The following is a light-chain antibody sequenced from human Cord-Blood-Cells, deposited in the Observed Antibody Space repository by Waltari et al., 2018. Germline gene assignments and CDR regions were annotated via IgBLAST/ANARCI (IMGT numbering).Light chain of an antibody. V-gene: IGLV2-14*01. Sequence: QSALTQPASVSGSPGQSINIPCPGTSSDVGGYNYVPWYQQHPGKAPKLMIYDVSKRPSGVSNRFSGSKSGNTASLTISGLQAEDEADYYCSSYTSSSTWVFGGGTKLTVL. J-gene: IGLJ3*02. CDR1: SSDVGGYNY. CDR3: SSYTSSSTWV. CDR2: DVS.